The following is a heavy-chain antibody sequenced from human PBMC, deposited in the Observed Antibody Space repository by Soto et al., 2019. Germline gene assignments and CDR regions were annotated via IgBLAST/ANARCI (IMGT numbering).Heavy chain of an antibody. D-gene: IGHD3-10*01. CDR2: IDASGGST. CDR1: GYTFTDYY. J-gene: IGHJ4*02. V-gene: IGHV1-46*03. Sequence: QVQLVQSGAEVKKPGASVKVSCKASGYTFTDYYMHWVRQAPGQGLEWMGIIDASGGSTTYAQEFQGRVTMTRDTSTSTVYIELSRLRSEDTAVYYCGRDTRGSGSRFDYWGQGTLVTVSS. CDR3: GRDTRGSGSRFDY.